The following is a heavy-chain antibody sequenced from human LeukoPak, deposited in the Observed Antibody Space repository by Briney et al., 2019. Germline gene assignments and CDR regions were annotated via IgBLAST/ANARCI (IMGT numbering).Heavy chain of an antibody. CDR2: INHSGSA. CDR1: GGSFSGYY. J-gene: IGHJ6*02. CDR3: ARGEIQILTYYYGMDA. D-gene: IGHD5-18*01. Sequence: SETLSLTCAVYGGSFSGYYWSWIRQPPGKGLEWIGEINHSGSANYNPSLTSRVTISVDTSKNQFSLKLSSVTAADTAVYFCARGEIQILTYYYGMDAWGQGTTVTVSS. V-gene: IGHV4-34*01.